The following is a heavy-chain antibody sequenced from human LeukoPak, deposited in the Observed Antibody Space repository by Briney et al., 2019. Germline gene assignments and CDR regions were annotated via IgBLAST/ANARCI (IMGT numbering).Heavy chain of an antibody. V-gene: IGHV4-34*01. D-gene: IGHD6-6*01. Sequence: SESLSLICAVYGGSFSGYYWSWIRQPPGKGLEWIGEINHSGSTNYNPSLKRRVTISVDTSKNQFSLKLSSVTAADTAVYYCARRSSSAIDYWGQGTLVTVSS. CDR2: INHSGST. CDR1: GGSFSGYY. CDR3: ARRSSSAIDY. J-gene: IGHJ4*02.